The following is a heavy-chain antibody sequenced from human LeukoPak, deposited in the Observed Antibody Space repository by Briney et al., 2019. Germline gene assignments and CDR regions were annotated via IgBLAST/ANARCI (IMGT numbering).Heavy chain of an antibody. CDR2: ISGSGGST. CDR1: GFTFSSYS. D-gene: IGHD3-3*01. V-gene: IGHV3-23*01. CDR3: AKIFRVVRFDY. Sequence: GGSLRLSCAASGFTFSSYSMNWVRQAPGKGLEWVSAISGSGGSTYYADSVKGRFTISRDNSKNTLSLQLNSLRAEDTAVYYCAKIFRVVRFDYWGQGTLVTVSS. J-gene: IGHJ4*02.